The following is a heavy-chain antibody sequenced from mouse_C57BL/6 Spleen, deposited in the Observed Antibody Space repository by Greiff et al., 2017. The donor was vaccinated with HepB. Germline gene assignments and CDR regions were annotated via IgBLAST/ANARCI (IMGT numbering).Heavy chain of an antibody. V-gene: IGHV3-6*01. CDR3: ASYWSSYVRCAY. D-gene: IGHD1-1*01. J-gene: IGHJ3*01. CDR2: ISYDGSN. CDR1: GYSITSGYY. Sequence: EVKLVESGPGLVKPSQSLSLTCSVTGYSITSGYYWNWIRQFPGNKLEWMGYISYDGSNNYNPSLKNRISITRDTSKNQFVLKLNSVTTEDTATYYCASYWSSYVRCAYWGEGTLVTVSA.